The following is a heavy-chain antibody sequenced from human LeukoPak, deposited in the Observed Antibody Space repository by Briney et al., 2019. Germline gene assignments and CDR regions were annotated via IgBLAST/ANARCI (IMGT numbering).Heavy chain of an antibody. CDR2: ISGSGGRP. CDR3: ARHPEPGYCSSTSCHESYFDY. D-gene: IGHD2-2*01. J-gene: IGHJ4*02. Sequence: GGSLLLSCAASGFTFSSCAMSWVRQAPGKGLEWVSEISGSGGRPYYADSVKGRFTISRDNSKNTLYLQMNSLRAEDTAVYYCARHPEPGYCSSTSCHESYFDYWGQGTLVTVSS. CDR1: GFTFSSCA. V-gene: IGHV3-23*01.